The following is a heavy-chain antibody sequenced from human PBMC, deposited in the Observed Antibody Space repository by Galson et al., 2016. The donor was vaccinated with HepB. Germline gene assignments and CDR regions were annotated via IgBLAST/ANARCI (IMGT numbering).Heavy chain of an antibody. CDR1: GDSVGSSDYY. CDR3: ATGIVGATLFFQY. V-gene: IGHV4-39*01. D-gene: IGHD1-26*01. J-gene: IGHJ4*02. Sequence: SETLSLTCTVSGDSVGSSDYYWGWVRQPPGKGLEWIGNIYYVGSTYFNPSLKSRVTIKVETSKNQLSLKVDSVTATDTAVYYCATGIVGATLFFQYWGQGSLVTGSS. CDR2: IYYVGST.